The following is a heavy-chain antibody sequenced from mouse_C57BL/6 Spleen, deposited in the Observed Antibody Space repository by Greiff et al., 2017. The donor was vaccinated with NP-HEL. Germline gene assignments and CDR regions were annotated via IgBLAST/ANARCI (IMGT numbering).Heavy chain of an antibody. V-gene: IGHV1-80*01. Sequence: QVQLKQSGAELVKPGASVKISCKASGYAFSSYWMNWVKQRPGKGLEWIGQIYPGDGDTNYNGKFKGKATLTADKSSSTAYMQLSSLTSEDSAVYFCARGSIYYYGSSSFAYWGQGTLVTVSA. CDR3: ARGSIYYYGSSSFAY. CDR2: IYPGDGDT. D-gene: IGHD1-1*01. J-gene: IGHJ3*01. CDR1: GYAFSSYW.